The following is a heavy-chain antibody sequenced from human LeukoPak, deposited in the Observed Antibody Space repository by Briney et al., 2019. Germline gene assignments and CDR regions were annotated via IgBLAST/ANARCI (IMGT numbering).Heavy chain of an antibody. CDR2: ISWNGGTI. Sequence: GGSLRLSCAASGFTFDDYAMHWVRQAPGKGLEWVSGISWNGGTIGYADSVKGRFTISRDNAKNSLYLQMNRLRAEDTALYYCAKDAHRRKYYYYYYMDVWGKGTTVTISS. CDR3: AKDAHRRKYYYYYYMDV. V-gene: IGHV3-9*01. J-gene: IGHJ6*03. CDR1: GFTFDDYA.